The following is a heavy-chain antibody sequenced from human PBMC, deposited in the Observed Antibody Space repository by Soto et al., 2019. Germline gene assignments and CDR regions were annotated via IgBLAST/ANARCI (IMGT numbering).Heavy chain of an antibody. D-gene: IGHD2-2*01. CDR2: ISGSGGST. CDR3: ARDRVPTVVPAAPKIPYYYYGMDV. V-gene: IGHV3-23*01. Sequence: PGGSLRLSCAASGFTFSSYAMSWVRQAPGKGLEWVSAISGSGGSTYYADPVKGRFTISRDNSKNTLYLQMNSLRAEDTAVYYCARDRVPTVVPAAPKIPYYYYGMDVWGQGTTVTVSS. J-gene: IGHJ6*02. CDR1: GFTFSSYA.